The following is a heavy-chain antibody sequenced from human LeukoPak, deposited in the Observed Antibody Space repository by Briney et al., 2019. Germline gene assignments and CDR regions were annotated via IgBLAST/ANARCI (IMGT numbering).Heavy chain of an antibody. V-gene: IGHV4-4*07. Sequence: SETLSLTCSVSGGSISSYYWSWIRQPAGKGLEWIGRIYTSGSTNYNPSLKSRVTMSVDTSKDQISLNLSSVTAADTAVYYCARDLGSMDYGYYLDYWGQGTLVTVSS. D-gene: IGHD3-3*01. CDR1: GGSISSYY. CDR2: IYTSGST. J-gene: IGHJ4*02. CDR3: ARDLGSMDYGYYLDY.